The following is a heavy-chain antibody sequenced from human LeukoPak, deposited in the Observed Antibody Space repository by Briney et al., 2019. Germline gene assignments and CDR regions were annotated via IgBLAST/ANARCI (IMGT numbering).Heavy chain of an antibody. CDR1: GGSISSYY. D-gene: IGHD5-24*01. Sequence: SETLSLTCTVSGGSISSYYWSWIRQPPGKGLEWIGYIYYSGRTNYNPSLKSRVTISVDTSKNQFSLKLSSVTAADTAVYYCARGPGMATIFPWYFDLWGRGTLVTVSS. CDR3: ARGPGMATIFPWYFDL. J-gene: IGHJ2*01. CDR2: IYYSGRT. V-gene: IGHV4-59*01.